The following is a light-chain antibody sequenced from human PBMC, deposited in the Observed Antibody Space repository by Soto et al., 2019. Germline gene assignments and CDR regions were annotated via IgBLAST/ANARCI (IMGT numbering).Light chain of an antibody. Sequence: DIQMTQSPSTLSASVGDRVTITCRASQSISSWLAWYQQKPGKAPKLLIYDASSLESGVPSRFSGSGSGTEFTLTISSLQPEDVATYYCQRYNSALGTFGGGTKVEIK. J-gene: IGKJ4*01. CDR1: QSISSW. CDR2: DAS. V-gene: IGKV1-5*01. CDR3: QRYNSALGT.